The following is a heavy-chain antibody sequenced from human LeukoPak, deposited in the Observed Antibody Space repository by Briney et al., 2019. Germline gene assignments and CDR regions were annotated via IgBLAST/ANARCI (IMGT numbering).Heavy chain of an antibody. D-gene: IGHD3-10*02. CDR2: ISSSSSTI. CDR1: GFTFSSYS. V-gene: IGHV3-48*04. J-gene: IGHJ6*04. CDR3: AELGITMIGGV. Sequence: GGSLRLSCAASGFTFSSYSMNWVRQAPGKGLEWVSYISSSSSTIYYADSVKGRFTISRDNAKNSLYLQMNSLRAEDTAVYYCAELGITMIGGVWGRGTTVTISS.